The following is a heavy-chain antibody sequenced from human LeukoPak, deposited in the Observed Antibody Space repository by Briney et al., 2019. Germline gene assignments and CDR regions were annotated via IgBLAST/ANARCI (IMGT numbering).Heavy chain of an antibody. Sequence: GGSLRLSCAASGFTFSSYGMHWVRQAPGKGLEWVSYITSGGTTIYYADSVKGRFTISRDNAKNSLYLQMNSLRAEDTAIYYCVRDLQRHYLGVAVAGRRRWFDPWGQGTLVTVSS. J-gene: IGHJ5*02. D-gene: IGHD6-13*01. CDR1: GFTFSSYG. CDR2: ITSGGTTI. V-gene: IGHV3-48*01. CDR3: VRDLQRHYLGVAVAGRRRWFDP.